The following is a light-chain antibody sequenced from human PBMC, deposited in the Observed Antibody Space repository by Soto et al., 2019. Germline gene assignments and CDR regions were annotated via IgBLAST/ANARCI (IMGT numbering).Light chain of an antibody. CDR2: GNN. V-gene: IGLV1-44*01. CDR1: TSNIGSNT. Sequence: QSVLTQPPSASGTPGQRVTISCSGSTSNIGSNTVNWYQQLPGTDPKLLIYGNNKRPSGVPDRFSGSKSGTSASLDISGLQSEDEDDYYCAAWDDSLNGVVFGGGTKVTVL. J-gene: IGLJ2*01. CDR3: AAWDDSLNGVV.